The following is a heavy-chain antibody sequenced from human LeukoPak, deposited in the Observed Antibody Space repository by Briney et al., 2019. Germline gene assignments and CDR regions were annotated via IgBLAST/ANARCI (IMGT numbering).Heavy chain of an antibody. D-gene: IGHD5-24*01. CDR3: ARPVEMATSPFDY. CDR2: IYPDDSDT. V-gene: IGHV5-51*01. Sequence: GESLKISCKGSGYSFTSYWIGWVRQVPGQGLEWMGIIYPDDSDTRYSPSFLGQVTISADKSISTAYLQWSSLKASDTAMYYCARPVEMATSPFDYWGQGTLVTVSS. J-gene: IGHJ4*02. CDR1: GYSFTSYW.